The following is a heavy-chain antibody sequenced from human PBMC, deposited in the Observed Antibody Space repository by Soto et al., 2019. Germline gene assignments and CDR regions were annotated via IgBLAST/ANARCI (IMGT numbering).Heavy chain of an antibody. V-gene: IGHV4-39*01. Sequence: SETLSLTCTVSGGSISSSSYYWGWIRQPPGKGLEWIGSIYYSGSTYYNPSLKSRVTISVDTSKNQFSLKLSSVTAADTAVYYCARQDSYPWLATTNFDYWGQGTLVTVSS. CDR2: IYYSGST. D-gene: IGHD1-26*01. CDR3: ARQDSYPWLATTNFDY. CDR1: GGSISSSSYY. J-gene: IGHJ4*02.